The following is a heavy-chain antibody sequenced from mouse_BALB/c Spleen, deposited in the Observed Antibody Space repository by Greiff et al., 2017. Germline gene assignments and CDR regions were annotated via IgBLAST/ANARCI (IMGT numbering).Heavy chain of an antibody. CDR1: GYTFTSYY. CDR2: INPSNGGT. J-gene: IGHJ4*01. V-gene: IGHV1S16*01. CDR3: TNMDY. Sequence: VQLQESGAELVKPGASVKLSCKASGYTFTSYYMYWVKQRPGQGLEWIGEINPSNGGTNFNEKFKSKATLTVDKSSSTAYMQLSSLTSEDSAVYYCTNMDYWGQGTSVTVSS.